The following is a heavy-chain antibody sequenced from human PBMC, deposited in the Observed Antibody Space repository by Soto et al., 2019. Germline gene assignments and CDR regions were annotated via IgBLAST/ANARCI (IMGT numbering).Heavy chain of an antibody. Sequence: PGGSLRLSCVASGFTFSNYWIHWVRQAPGKGLVWVSRINGDGSSTNYADSVKGQFTISRDNAKNTVYLQMNSLRVEDTAVYYCARGARNYYYFDCWGQGTLVTSPQ. D-gene: IGHD1-7*01. V-gene: IGHV3-74*01. CDR2: INGDGSST. CDR3: ARGARNYYYFDC. CDR1: GFTFSNYW. J-gene: IGHJ4*02.